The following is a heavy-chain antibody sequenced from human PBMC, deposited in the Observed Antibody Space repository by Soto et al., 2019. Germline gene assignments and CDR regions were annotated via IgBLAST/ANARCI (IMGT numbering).Heavy chain of an antibody. J-gene: IGHJ4*02. CDR3: AKDWDSRIVVVPAY. Sequence: GSLRPSCAASGFTFSSYAMSWVRQAPGKGLEWVSAISGSGGSTYYADSVKGRFTISRDNSKNTLYLQMNSLRAEDTAVYYCAKDWDSRIVVVPAYWGQGTLVTVSS. D-gene: IGHD2-2*01. CDR1: GFTFSSYA. V-gene: IGHV3-23*01. CDR2: ISGSGGST.